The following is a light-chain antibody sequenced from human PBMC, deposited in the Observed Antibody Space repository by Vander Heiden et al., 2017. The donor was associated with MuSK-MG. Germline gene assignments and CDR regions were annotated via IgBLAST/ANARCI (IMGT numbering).Light chain of an antibody. CDR1: INDVGGYNY. V-gene: IGLV2-14*03. CDR2: DVN. CDR3: SSDTTGSTYV. Sequence: QSALPQPASVSGSPGQSITISCTGTINDVGGYNYVSWYQQHPGKAPTLMIYDVNNRPSGVSNRFSASKSGNTASLTSSGLQAEDEADYYCSSDTTGSTYVFGPGTKVSVL. J-gene: IGLJ1*01.